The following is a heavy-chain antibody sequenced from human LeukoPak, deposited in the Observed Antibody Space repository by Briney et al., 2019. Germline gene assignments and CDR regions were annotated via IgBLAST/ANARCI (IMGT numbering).Heavy chain of an antibody. Sequence: PGESLKISCQCSGYSFTGYWIGWVRQVPGKGLEWMGIIYPGDSDTRYSPSFQGQVTISADKSISTAYLQWSSLKASDTAMYYCARRTQVYYDSSGYSVEGGDIWGQGTMVTVSS. CDR3: ARRTQVYYDSSGYSVEGGDI. J-gene: IGHJ3*02. V-gene: IGHV5-51*01. D-gene: IGHD3-22*01. CDR1: GYSFTGYW. CDR2: IYPGDSDT.